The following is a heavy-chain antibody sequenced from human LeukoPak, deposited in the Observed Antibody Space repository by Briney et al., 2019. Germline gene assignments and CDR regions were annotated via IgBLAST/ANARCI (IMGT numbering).Heavy chain of an antibody. J-gene: IGHJ4*02. CDR2: INPNSGGT. Sequence: ASVKASCKASGYTFTGYYMHWVRQAPGQGLEWMGRINPNSGGTNYAQKFQGRVTMTRDTSISTAYIELSRLRSDDTAVYYCARSSYYDSSGYNDYWGQGTLVTVSS. CDR3: ARSSYYDSSGYNDY. V-gene: IGHV1-2*06. D-gene: IGHD3-22*01. CDR1: GYTFTGYY.